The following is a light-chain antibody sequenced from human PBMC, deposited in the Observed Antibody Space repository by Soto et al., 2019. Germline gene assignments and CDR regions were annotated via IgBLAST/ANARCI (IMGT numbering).Light chain of an antibody. CDR2: SND. V-gene: IGLV1-44*01. J-gene: IGLJ3*02. CDR1: GSTIGSNT. CDR3: AVSGNNFNGPGV. Sequence: QSVLTQPPSASGPPGQRVTISCSGSGSTIGSNTVDWYQQLPGTAPKLLIYSNDQRPLGVADRFSFSRSGTSASLAISGLQPDDEGIYYCAVSGNNFNGPGVFGGGTKLTVL.